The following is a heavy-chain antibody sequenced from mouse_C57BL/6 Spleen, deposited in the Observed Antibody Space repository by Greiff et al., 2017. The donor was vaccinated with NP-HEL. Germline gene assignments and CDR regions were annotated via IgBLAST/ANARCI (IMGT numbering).Heavy chain of an antibody. Sequence: EVKLQESGPGLVKPSQSLSLTCSVTGYSITSGYYWNWIRQFPGNKLEWMGYISYDGSNNYNPSLKNRISITRDTSKNQFFLKLNSVTTEDTATYYCARGGDYYGSSPSDYWGQGTTLTVSS. V-gene: IGHV3-6*01. CDR1: GYSITSGYY. D-gene: IGHD1-1*01. CDR3: ARGGDYYGSSPSDY. CDR2: ISYDGSN. J-gene: IGHJ2*01.